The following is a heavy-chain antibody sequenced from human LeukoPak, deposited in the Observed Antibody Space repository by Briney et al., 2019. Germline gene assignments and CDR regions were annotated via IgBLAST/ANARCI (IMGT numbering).Heavy chain of an antibody. V-gene: IGHV1-18*01. CDR1: GYTFTSYG. D-gene: IGHD3-9*01. Sequence: ASVKVSCKASGYTFTSYGISWVRQAPGQGLEWMGWISAYNGNTNYAQKLQGRVTMTTDTSTSTAYMELRSLRSDDTAVYYCARDRFLVAVLRYFDWPKGEGHWFDPWGQGTLVTVSS. CDR2: ISAYNGNT. CDR3: ARDRFLVAVLRYFDWPKGEGHWFDP. J-gene: IGHJ5*02.